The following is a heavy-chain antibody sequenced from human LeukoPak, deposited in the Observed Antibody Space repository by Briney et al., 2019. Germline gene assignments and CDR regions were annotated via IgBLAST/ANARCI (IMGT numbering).Heavy chain of an antibody. CDR1: GFTFSDSS. CDR2: IRNKPNNHAT. J-gene: IGHJ4*02. V-gene: IGHV3-73*01. Sequence: GGSLRLSCAASGFTFSDSSMHWVRQASGKGLEWVCHIRNKPNNHATAYPASVKGRYTISRDDSKSTAYLQMSSLKTEDTAVYYCATWLGATINYWAQGTLVTVSS. D-gene: IGHD3-10*01. CDR3: ATWLGATINY.